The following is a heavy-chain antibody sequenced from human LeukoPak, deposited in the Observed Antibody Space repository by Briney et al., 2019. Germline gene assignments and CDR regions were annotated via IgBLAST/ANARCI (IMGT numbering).Heavy chain of an antibody. CDR3: ATSPPHCSSTSCYDRYFDL. Sequence: PSETLSLTCAVYGGSFSGYYWSWIRQPPGKGLEWIGEINHSGSTNYNPSLKSRVTISVDTSKNQFSLKLSSVTAADTAVYYCATSPPHCSSTSCYDRYFDLWGRGTLITVSS. CDR1: GGSFSGYY. D-gene: IGHD2-2*01. J-gene: IGHJ2*01. V-gene: IGHV4-34*01. CDR2: INHSGST.